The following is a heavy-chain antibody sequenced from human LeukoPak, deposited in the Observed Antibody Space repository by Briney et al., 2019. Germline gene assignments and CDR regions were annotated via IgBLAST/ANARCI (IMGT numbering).Heavy chain of an antibody. CDR2: INPNSGGT. Sequence: GASVKVSCKASGYTFTGYYMHSVRPAPGQGPEGMGWINPNSGGTNYAQKFQGRVTMTRDTSISTAYMELSRLRSDDTAVYYCARLRYFDWLLEDYWGQGTLVTVSS. V-gene: IGHV1-2*02. CDR1: GYTFTGYY. D-gene: IGHD3-9*01. CDR3: ARLRYFDWLLEDY. J-gene: IGHJ4*02.